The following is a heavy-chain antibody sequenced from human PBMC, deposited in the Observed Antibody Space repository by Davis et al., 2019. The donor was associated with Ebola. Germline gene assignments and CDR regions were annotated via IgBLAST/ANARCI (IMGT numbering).Heavy chain of an antibody. CDR3: ARGHGLDV. V-gene: IGHV5-51*01. J-gene: IGHJ6*02. Sequence: GESLKISCKGSGYSFSNYWIGWVRQMPGKGLEWMGLIYPGDSDTRYSPSFEGQVTMSADKSINTAYLQWSSLKASDTAMYYCARGHGLDVWGQGTTVTVPS. CDR1: GYSFSNYW. CDR2: IYPGDSDT.